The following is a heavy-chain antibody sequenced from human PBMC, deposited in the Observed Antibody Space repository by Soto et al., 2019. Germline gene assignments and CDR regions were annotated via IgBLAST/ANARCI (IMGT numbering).Heavy chain of an antibody. D-gene: IGHD1-7*01. CDR2: IYYSGST. V-gene: IGHV4-59*08. CDR1: GGTISSYY. Sequence: PSETLPLTCTVSGGTISSYYWSWFLQAPGKALEWIGNIYYSGSTNYNPSLKSRVTISVDTSKNQFALKLSSVTAAYTAVYYCARLHMPGTRDYWSQRTLVTVS. J-gene: IGHJ4*02. CDR3: ARLHMPGTRDY.